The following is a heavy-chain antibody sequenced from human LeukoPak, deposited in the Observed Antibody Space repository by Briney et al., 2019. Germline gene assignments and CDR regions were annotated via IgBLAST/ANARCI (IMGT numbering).Heavy chain of an antibody. Sequence: GGSLRLSCVASGFSFSGYGMCWVRQAPGKGLEWVSAIGNSGNDIHYADSVKGRFSISRDNSKSTLYLEMNSLRAEDTAVYYCAKDRGWFGGSLANFDCRGQGTLVTVSS. CDR1: GFSFSGYG. J-gene: IGHJ4*02. CDR3: AKDRGWFGGSLANFDC. V-gene: IGHV3-23*01. D-gene: IGHD3-10*01. CDR2: IGNSGNDI.